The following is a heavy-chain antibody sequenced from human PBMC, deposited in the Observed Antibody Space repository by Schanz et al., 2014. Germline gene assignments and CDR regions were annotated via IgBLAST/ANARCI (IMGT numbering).Heavy chain of an antibody. CDR1: GFTFSSYA. Sequence: EVQLLESGGGLVQPGGSLRLSCAASGFTFSSYAMSWVRQAPGKGLLWVSSISGTGGDDTYYSDSVKGRFTISRDNSKSTLDVEMISLRVEDTAVYFCVSQTGSPNYWGQGTLVTVSS. D-gene: IGHD6-13*01. CDR3: VSQTGSPNY. V-gene: IGHV3-23*01. J-gene: IGHJ4*02. CDR2: ISGTGGDDT.